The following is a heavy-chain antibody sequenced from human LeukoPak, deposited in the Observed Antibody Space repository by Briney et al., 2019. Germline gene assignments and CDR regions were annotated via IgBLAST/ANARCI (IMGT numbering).Heavy chain of an antibody. CDR2: IYYSGNT. V-gene: IGHV4-39*07. CDR3: ARGVVIAPQTFDY. D-gene: IGHD2-21*01. J-gene: IGHJ4*02. CDR1: GGSISSTRYY. Sequence: PSETLSLTCTVSGGSISSTRYYWGWIRQPPGKGLKWIGSIYYSGNTYYNPSLKSRVTISVDTSKNQFSLKLSSVTAADTAVYYCARGVVIAPQTFDYWGQGTLVTVSS.